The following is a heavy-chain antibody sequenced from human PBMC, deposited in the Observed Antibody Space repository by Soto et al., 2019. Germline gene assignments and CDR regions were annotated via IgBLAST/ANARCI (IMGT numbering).Heavy chain of an antibody. CDR2: INPSGGST. CDR1: GYTFTSYY. V-gene: IGHV1-46*03. J-gene: IGHJ6*03. Sequence: ASVKVSCKASGYTFTSYYMHWVRQAPGQGLEWMGIINPSGGSTSYAQKFQGRVTMTRDTSTSTVYMELSSLRSEDTAVYYCARGGVILFGVVKLGVYYYYYMDVWGKGTTVTVSS. D-gene: IGHD3-3*01. CDR3: ARGGVILFGVVKLGVYYYYYMDV.